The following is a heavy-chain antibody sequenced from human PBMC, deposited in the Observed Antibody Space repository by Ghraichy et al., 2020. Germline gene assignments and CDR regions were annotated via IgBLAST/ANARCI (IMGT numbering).Heavy chain of an antibody. D-gene: IGHD3-22*01. CDR1: GFTFSDYY. Sequence: SCAASGFTFSDYYMSWIRQAPGKGLEWVSYISSSGSTIYYADSVKGRFTISRDNAKNSLYLQMNSLRAEDTAVYYCARARYYDSSGYYSPRFDYWGQGTLVTVSS. CDR2: ISSSGSTI. V-gene: IGHV3-11*01. CDR3: ARARYYDSSGYYSPRFDY. J-gene: IGHJ4*02.